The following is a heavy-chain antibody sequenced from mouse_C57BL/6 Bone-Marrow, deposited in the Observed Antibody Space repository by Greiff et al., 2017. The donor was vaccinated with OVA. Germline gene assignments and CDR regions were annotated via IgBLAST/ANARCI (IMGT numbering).Heavy chain of an antibody. J-gene: IGHJ4*01. Sequence: VQLQQSGAELVRPGASVKLSCTASGFNIKDDYMHWVKQRPEQGLEWIGWIDPENGDTEYASKFQGKATITADTSSNTAYLQLSSLTSEDTAAYYCTRGFSYAMDYWGQGTSVTVSS. CDR1: GFNIKDDY. CDR2: IDPENGDT. CDR3: TRGFSYAMDY. V-gene: IGHV14-4*01.